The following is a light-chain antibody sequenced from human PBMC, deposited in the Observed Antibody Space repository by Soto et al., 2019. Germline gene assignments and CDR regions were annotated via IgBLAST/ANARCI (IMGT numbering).Light chain of an antibody. CDR2: RAS. J-gene: IGKJ1*01. CDR3: QDCSTWA. V-gene: IGKV1-5*03. Sequence: DIQMTQSPSTLSASVGDRVTITCRASRSISGRLAWYQQKPGRAPKLLIYRASTLKSGVPSRFSGSGSETEFTLTISSLQAVDFATYYCQDCSTWAFGEGTKVEV. CDR1: RSISGR.